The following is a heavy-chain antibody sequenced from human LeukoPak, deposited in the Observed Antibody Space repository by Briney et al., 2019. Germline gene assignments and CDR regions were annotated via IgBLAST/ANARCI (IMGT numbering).Heavy chain of an antibody. J-gene: IGHJ4*02. CDR2: IVVGSGST. CDR3: ARDNIVVVPAAMGY. CDR1: GFTFSTSV. V-gene: IGHV1-58*02. D-gene: IGHD2-2*01. Sequence: ASVKVSCKASGFTFSTSVMHWVRLTRGQRREWIGWIVVGSGSTNYAQKFQGRVTLTRDMSTNTAYMEVRSLRSDDTAVYYCARDNIVVVPAAMGYWGQGTLVTVSS.